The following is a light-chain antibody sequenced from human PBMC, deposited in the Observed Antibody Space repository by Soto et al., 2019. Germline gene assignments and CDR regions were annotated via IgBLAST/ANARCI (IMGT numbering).Light chain of an antibody. Sequence: QSALTQPASVSVSPGQSITISCTGTSSDVGGYNYVSWYQQHPGKAPKLMIYEVNNRPSGVSNRFSGSKSGNTASLTISGLQAEDEADYYCSSYSSGSTLWVFGGGTKLTVL. CDR1: SSDVGGYNY. CDR3: SSYSSGSTLWV. J-gene: IGLJ3*02. CDR2: EVN. V-gene: IGLV2-14*01.